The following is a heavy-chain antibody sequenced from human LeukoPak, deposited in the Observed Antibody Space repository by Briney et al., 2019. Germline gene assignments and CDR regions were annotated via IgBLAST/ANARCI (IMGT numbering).Heavy chain of an antibody. Sequence: GGSLRLSCAASGFTVSSNYMIWVRQAPGEGLEWVAVIYSGGYTYYADSVKGRFTISRDNSKNTLYLQMNSLRAEDTAVYYCARLKGTVVTRVDYWGQGTLVTVAS. D-gene: IGHD4-23*01. V-gene: IGHV3-53*01. J-gene: IGHJ4*02. CDR2: IYSGGYT. CDR3: ARLKGTVVTRVDY. CDR1: GFTVSSNY.